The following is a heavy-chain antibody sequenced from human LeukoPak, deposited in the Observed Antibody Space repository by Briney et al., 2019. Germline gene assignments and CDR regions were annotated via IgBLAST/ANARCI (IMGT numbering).Heavy chain of an antibody. D-gene: IGHD5-12*01. Sequence: SQTLSLTCTVSGGSISSGDYYWSWIRQPPGKGLEWIGYIYYSGSTYYNPSLKSRVTISVDTSKNQFSLKLSSVTAADTAVYYCARVGPRRLVATVRFFDYWGQGTLVTVSS. CDR3: ARVGPRRLVATVRFFDY. J-gene: IGHJ4*02. CDR1: GGSISSGDYY. V-gene: IGHV4-30-4*08. CDR2: IYYSGST.